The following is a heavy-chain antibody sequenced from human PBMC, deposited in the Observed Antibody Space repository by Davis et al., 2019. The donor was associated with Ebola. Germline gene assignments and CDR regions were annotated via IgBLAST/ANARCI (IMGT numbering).Heavy chain of an antibody. V-gene: IGHV3-30-3*01. CDR1: GFTFSSYA. J-gene: IGHJ4*02. CDR3: ARDGAGGGGSNALGDY. Sequence: GESLKISCAASGFTFSSYAMHWVRQAPGKGLEWVAVISYDGSNKYYADSVKGRFTISRDNSKNTLYLQMNSLRAEDTAVYYCARDGAGGGGSNALGDYWGQGTLVTVSS. D-gene: IGHD5-24*01. CDR2: ISYDGSNK.